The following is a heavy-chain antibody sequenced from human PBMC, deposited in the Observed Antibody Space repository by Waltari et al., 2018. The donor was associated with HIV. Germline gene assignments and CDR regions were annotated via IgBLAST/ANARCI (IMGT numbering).Heavy chain of an antibody. CDR3: ARRMQFDTSGYHYFDY. V-gene: IGHV4-39*01. CDR1: GASITNNNHN. CDR2: FHGDGST. D-gene: IGHD3-22*01. Sequence: HLQLQESGPGLVKPSQTLSLTCIVSGASITNNNHNWAWGRRPPGRGLEWIGTFHGDGSTVSSPSRGSRVTVSVDTSNDRFSLKVTSVTAADTAIYYCARRMQFDTSGYHYFDYWGQGTPAIVSS. J-gene: IGHJ4*02.